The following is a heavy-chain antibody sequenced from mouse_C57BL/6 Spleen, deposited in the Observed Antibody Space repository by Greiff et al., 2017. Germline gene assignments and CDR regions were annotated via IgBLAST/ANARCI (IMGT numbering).Heavy chain of an antibody. CDR3: ARWGTTGGYAKEY. V-gene: IGHV1-80*01. D-gene: IGHD1-1*01. CDR2: IYPGDGDT. Sequence: VQLQQSGAELVKPGASVKISCKASGYAFSSYWMNWVKQRPGKGLEWIGQIYPGDGDTNYNGKFKGKATLTADKSSSTAYMQIRSLTSEDSAVYNSARWGTTGGYAKEYWGQGTSVTVSS. J-gene: IGHJ4*01. CDR1: GYAFSSYW.